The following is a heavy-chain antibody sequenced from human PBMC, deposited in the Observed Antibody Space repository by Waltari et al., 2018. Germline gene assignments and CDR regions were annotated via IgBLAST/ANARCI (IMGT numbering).Heavy chain of an antibody. V-gene: IGHV4-30-4*01. CDR3: AGGFYTAFRPNWFDP. CDR1: GGSLSNDDHY. CDR2: IYYTGST. D-gene: IGHD5-12*01. Sequence: QVQLQESGPGLVKPSQTLSLPCTVSGGSLSNDDHYWSWIRQPPGKGLEWIGHIYYTGSTHFNPSLKSRLTMSVDTSKNQFSLKLSSVTAADTAIYFCAGGFYTAFRPNWFDPWGQGILVTVSS. J-gene: IGHJ5*02.